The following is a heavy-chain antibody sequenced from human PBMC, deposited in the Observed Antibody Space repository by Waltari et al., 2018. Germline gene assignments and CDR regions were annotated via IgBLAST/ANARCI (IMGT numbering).Heavy chain of an antibody. CDR2: IIPICGTA. D-gene: IGHD5-18*01. J-gene: IGHJ4*02. V-gene: IGHV1-69*14. CDR1: VGTFSSYA. CDR3: ARVARYSYGIDY. Sequence: QVQLVQSGAEVKKPGSSVKVSCKASVGTFSSYAIRWLRQAPGQRLEWVGGIIPICGTANYAQKFQGRFTITADKSTSTAYMELSSLRSEDTAVYYCARVARYSYGIDYWGQGTLVTVSS.